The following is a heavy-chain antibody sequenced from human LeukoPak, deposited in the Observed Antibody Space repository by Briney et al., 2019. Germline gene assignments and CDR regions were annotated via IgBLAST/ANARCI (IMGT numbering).Heavy chain of an antibody. V-gene: IGHV3-30*02. CDR1: GFTFKNFG. D-gene: IGHD3-10*01. Sequence: GGSLRLSCAASGFTFKNFGMHWVRQAPGKGLEWVAFIRYDGSNKYYAYYVKGRFTISRDNSKNVLDLQLNSLRPEDTAFYYCAKVLTYYPGSGSYYPDFWGQGTLVTVSS. CDR3: AKVLTYYPGSGSYYPDF. J-gene: IGHJ4*02. CDR2: IRYDGSNK.